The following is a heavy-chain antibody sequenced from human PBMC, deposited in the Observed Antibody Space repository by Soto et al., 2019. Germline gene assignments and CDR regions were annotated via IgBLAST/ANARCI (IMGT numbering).Heavy chain of an antibody. V-gene: IGHV1-2*02. D-gene: IGHD2-8*01. CDR3: LGVCRTSVCLDF. CDR1: GYTFTAYY. CDR2: INPNGGDT. Sequence: ASVKVSCKASGYTFTAYYIHWVRQAPGQGLEWMGWINPNGGDTNHAQNFQGRVTMTGDTTISTAYMELSRLKSDDPDGCHLLGVCRTSVCLDFWGQGALVTVSS. J-gene: IGHJ4*02.